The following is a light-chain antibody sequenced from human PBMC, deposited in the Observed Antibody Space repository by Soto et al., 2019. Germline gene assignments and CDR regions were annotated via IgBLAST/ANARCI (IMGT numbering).Light chain of an antibody. CDR3: HQRSNWPPLT. J-gene: IGKJ5*01. CDR2: DAY. V-gene: IGKV3-11*01. CDR1: QSVGNV. Sequence: VLTQSPATLSLSPGDRATLSCRASQSVGNVLVWYQQKPGESPRLLIFDAYNRASGIPARFSGSGSGTDFSLTISSLEREDFAIYYCHQRSNWPPLTFGQGTRLEIK.